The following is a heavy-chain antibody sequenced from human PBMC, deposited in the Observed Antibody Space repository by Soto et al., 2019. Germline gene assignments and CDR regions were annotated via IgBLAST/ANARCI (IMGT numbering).Heavy chain of an antibody. V-gene: IGHV1-24*01. D-gene: IGHD1-20*01. Sequence: ASVKVSCKVSGYTLTELSMHWVRQAPGKGLEWMGGFDPEDGETIYAQKFQGRVTMTEDTSTDTAYMELSSLRSEDTAVYYCATRPQSPYNWNHYYFDYWGQGTLVTVSS. CDR1: GYTLTELS. J-gene: IGHJ4*02. CDR2: FDPEDGET. CDR3: ATRPQSPYNWNHYYFDY.